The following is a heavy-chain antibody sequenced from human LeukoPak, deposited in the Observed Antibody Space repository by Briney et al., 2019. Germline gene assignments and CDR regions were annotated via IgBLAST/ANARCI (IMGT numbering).Heavy chain of an antibody. CDR2: IDGSGTNT. CDR1: GFTFSSYG. Sequence: GGSLRLSCAGSGFTFSSYGMSWVRQAPGKGLEWVSAIDGSGTNTLYADSVKGRFTISRDNSKNTAYLQMNSLGAEGTAIYYCAKRPARPKPFDCWGQGTLVTVSS. D-gene: IGHD1-14*01. V-gene: IGHV3-23*01. CDR3: AKRPARPKPFDC. J-gene: IGHJ4*02.